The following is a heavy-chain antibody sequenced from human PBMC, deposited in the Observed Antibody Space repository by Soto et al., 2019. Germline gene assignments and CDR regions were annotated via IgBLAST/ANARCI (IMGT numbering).Heavy chain of an antibody. CDR1: GGSVSSNSYS. J-gene: IGHJ6*02. CDR3: ARVVTTMDHHYGMAV. D-gene: IGHD4-4*01. CDR2: IYSSENT. V-gene: IGHV4-39*01. Sequence: SETLSLTCTVSGGSVSSNSYSWGWIRQSPGKGLEWIGTIYSSENTYYNPSLLSRVTISVDTSKNEFSLKLSSVTAADTAVYYCARVVTTMDHHYGMAVWGQGTSVTVSS.